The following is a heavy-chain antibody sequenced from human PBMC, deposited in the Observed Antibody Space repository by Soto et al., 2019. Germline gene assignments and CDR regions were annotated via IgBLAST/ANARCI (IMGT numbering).Heavy chain of an antibody. V-gene: IGHV3-48*02. D-gene: IGHD3-10*01. CDR2: ISSSSSTI. CDR3: ARAVEYYYGSGSLFDI. J-gene: IGHJ3*02. CDR1: GFTFSSYS. Sequence: GGSLRLSCAASGFTFSSYSMNWVRQAPGKGLEWVSYISSSSSTIYYADSVKGRFSISRDNAKNSLYLQMNSLRDEDTAVYYCARAVEYYYGSGSLFDIWGQGTMVTVSS.